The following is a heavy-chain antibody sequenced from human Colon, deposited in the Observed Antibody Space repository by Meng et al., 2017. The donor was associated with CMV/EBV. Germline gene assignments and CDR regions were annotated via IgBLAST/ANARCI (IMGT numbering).Heavy chain of an antibody. CDR2: ITPILGVA. CDR1: GGPFGSFT. Sequence: CKVSGGPFGSFTITWVRQAPGQGLEWMGRITPILGVANSAQKLQGRVTITADKRTDTAYMELTRLKSEDTGVYYCARGGGGTGIDYWGRGTLVTVSS. V-gene: IGHV1-69*02. D-gene: IGHD3-16*01. J-gene: IGHJ4*02. CDR3: ARGGGGTGIDY.